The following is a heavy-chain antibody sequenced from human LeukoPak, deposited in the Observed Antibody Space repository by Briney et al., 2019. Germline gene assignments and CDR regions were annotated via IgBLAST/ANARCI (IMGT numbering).Heavy chain of an antibody. CDR3: AKTKGYFDY. J-gene: IGHJ4*02. D-gene: IGHD1/OR15-1a*01. V-gene: IGHV4-4*07. CDR2: IYTSGST. CDR1: GGSVGSYY. Sequence: SETLSLTCTVSGGSVGSYYWNWIRQPAGKGLEWIGRIYTSGSTSYNSSLKSRVTMSVDTSKNQFSLKLNSVTAADTAVYYCAKTKGYFDYWGQGTLVTVSS.